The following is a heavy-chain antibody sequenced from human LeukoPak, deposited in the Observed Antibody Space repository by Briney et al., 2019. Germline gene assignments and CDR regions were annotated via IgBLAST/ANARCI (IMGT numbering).Heavy chain of an antibody. V-gene: IGHV4-39*01. CDR3: ARRGYGDYDVFDI. D-gene: IGHD4-17*01. J-gene: IGHJ3*02. CDR1: GGSISSSIYY. Sequence: SETLSLTCTVSGGSISSSIYYWGWIRQPPGKGLECIGNIYYGGSTYYNPSLKSRVTISVGTSKNQFSLKLSSVTAADTAVYYCARRGYGDYDVFDIWGQGTMVTVSS. CDR2: IYYGGST.